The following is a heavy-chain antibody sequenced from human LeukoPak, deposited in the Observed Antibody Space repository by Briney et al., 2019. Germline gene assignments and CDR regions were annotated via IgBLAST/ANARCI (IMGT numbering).Heavy chain of an antibody. V-gene: IGHV3-11*05. CDR3: ARVSQWLVPY. J-gene: IGHJ4*02. D-gene: IGHD6-19*01. CDR1: GSTFSDYY. Sequence: GGSLRLSCAASGSTFSDYYMSWIRQAPGKGLEWVSYISSTSSYINYADSVKGRFTISRDNAKNSLFLQMNSLRAEDTAVYYCARVSQWLVPYWGQGTLVTVSP. CDR2: ISSTSSYI.